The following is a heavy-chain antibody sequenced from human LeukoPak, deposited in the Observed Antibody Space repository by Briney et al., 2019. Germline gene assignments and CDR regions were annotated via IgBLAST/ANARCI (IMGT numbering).Heavy chain of an antibody. CDR2: VSGSGDRK. Sequence: PGGSLRLSCAASGFTSSSYALNWVRQAAGKGLEWVATVSGSGDRKYHADSVKGRFTLSRDNAKNSLYQQMNSLRDEDTAVYYCARGPISGWSADYWGQGTLVTVSS. J-gene: IGHJ4*02. V-gene: IGHV3-23*01. D-gene: IGHD6-19*01. CDR1: GFTSSSYA. CDR3: ARGPISGWSADY.